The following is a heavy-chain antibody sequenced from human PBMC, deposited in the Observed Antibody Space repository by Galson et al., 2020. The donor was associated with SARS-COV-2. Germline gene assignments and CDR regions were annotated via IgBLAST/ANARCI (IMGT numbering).Heavy chain of an antibody. D-gene: IGHD2-15*01. CDR1: GFTFSSYA. CDR3: ARDLDSVVVVAATPDY. J-gene: IGHJ4*02. Sequence: GGSLRLSCAASGFTFSSYAMHWVRQAPGKGLEWVAVISYDGSNKYYADSVKGRFTISRDNSKNTLYLQMNSLRAEDTAVYYCARDLDSVVVVAATPDYWGQGTLVTVSS. V-gene: IGHV3-30-3*01. CDR2: ISYDGSNK.